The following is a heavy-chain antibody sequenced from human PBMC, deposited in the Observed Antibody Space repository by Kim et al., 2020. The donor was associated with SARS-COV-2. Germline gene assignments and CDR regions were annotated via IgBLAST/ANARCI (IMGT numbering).Heavy chain of an antibody. V-gene: IGHV3-30*14. CDR3: AKDGEGSGSYLDH. Sequence: YADSVMGRFTISRAGSNNTVFLQMDDLRLEDTAVYYCAKDGEGSGSYLDHWGQGSLVTVSS. D-gene: IGHD3-10*01. J-gene: IGHJ4*02.